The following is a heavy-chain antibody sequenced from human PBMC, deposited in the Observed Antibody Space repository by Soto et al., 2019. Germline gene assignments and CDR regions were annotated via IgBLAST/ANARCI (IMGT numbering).Heavy chain of an antibody. CDR2: IFYSGTN. CDR1: CGSISSGGYY. CDR3: ARSVDP. J-gene: IGHJ5*02. Sequence: QVQLQESGPGLVKPSQTLSLTCTVSCGSISSGGYYWSWIRQHPGKGLEGSGDIFYSGTNYYNPSLKSRVTISVDTSENQFSLKLSSVTAADTAVYYCARSVDPWCQGTLVTVSS. V-gene: IGHV4-31*03.